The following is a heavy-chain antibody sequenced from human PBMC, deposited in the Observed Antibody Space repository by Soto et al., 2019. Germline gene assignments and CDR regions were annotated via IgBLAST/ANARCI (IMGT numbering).Heavy chain of an antibody. D-gene: IGHD5-18*01. Sequence: GGSLTLSCPACGVTFSDYYMSWIRQAPGKGLEWVSYISSSGSTIYYADSVKGRFTISRDNAKNSLYLQMTSLRAEDTAVYYCAKTRGYSYGYYFDYWGQGTLVTVSS. J-gene: IGHJ4*02. CDR1: GVTFSDYY. CDR3: AKTRGYSYGYYFDY. V-gene: IGHV3-11*01. CDR2: ISSSGSTI.